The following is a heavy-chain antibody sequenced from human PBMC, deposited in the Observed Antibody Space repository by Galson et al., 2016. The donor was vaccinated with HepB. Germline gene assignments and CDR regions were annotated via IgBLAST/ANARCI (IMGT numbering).Heavy chain of an antibody. Sequence: SLRLSCAASGFTFSDSAMHWVRQASGKGLEWVGRIRSKSNNYATAYAASVKGRFTISRDDSKRMAFLQMNSLKTEDTAVYYCTRVGYRLWFGAPIKDYGMDAWGQGTTVTVSS. CDR1: GFTFSDSA. CDR2: IRSKSNNYAT. J-gene: IGHJ6*02. CDR3: TRVGYRLWFGAPIKDYGMDA. D-gene: IGHD3-10*01. V-gene: IGHV3-73*01.